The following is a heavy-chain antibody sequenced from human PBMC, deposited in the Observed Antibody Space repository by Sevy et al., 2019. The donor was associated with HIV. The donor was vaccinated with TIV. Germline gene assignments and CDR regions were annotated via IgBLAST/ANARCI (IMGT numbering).Heavy chain of an antibody. D-gene: IGHD1-1*01. Sequence: GGSLRLSCAASGFTFSSYAMHWVRQAPGKGLEWVAVISYDGSNKYYADSVKGRFTISRDNSKNTLYLQMNSLGAEDTAVYYCARDFKQQVDAFDMWGQGTMVTVSS. J-gene: IGHJ3*02. CDR1: GFTFSSYA. CDR2: ISYDGSNK. CDR3: ARDFKQQVDAFDM. V-gene: IGHV3-30-3*01.